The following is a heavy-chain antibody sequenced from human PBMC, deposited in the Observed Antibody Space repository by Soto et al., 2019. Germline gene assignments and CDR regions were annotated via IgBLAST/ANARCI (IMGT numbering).Heavy chain of an antibody. Sequence: QVQLVESGGGVVQPGRSLRLSCAASGFTFSSYGMHWVRQAPGKGLEWVAVIWYDGSNKYYADSVKGRFTISRDNSKNTLYVQMNSLRAEDTAVYYCARDGDSSGYYYVRAFDIWGQGTMVTVSS. CDR1: GFTFSSYG. D-gene: IGHD3-22*01. CDR2: IWYDGSNK. V-gene: IGHV3-33*01. CDR3: ARDGDSSGYYYVRAFDI. J-gene: IGHJ3*02.